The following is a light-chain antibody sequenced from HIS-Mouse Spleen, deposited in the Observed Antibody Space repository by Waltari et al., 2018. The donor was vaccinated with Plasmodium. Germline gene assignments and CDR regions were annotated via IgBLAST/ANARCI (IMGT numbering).Light chain of an antibody. V-gene: IGKV3-15*01. CDR1: QSVSSN. CDR2: GAS. CDR3: QQYNNWSFT. Sequence: EIVMTQSPATLSVSPGERATLSCRASQSVSSNLAWYQQKPGQAPRLLIYGASTSATGIPARVSGSGSGTEFTLTISSLQSEDFAVYYCQQYNNWSFTFGPGTKVDIK. J-gene: IGKJ3*01.